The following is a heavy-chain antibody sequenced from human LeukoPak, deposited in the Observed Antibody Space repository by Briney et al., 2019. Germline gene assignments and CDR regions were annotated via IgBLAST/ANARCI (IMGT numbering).Heavy chain of an antibody. D-gene: IGHD3-22*01. J-gene: IGHJ3*02. CDR1: GFTFSSYG. Sequence: GGSLRLSCAASGFTFSSYGMHWVRQAPGKGLEWVAFIRYDGSNKYYADSVKGRFTISRDNSKNTLYLQMNSLRAEDTAVYYYAKDLYYYDSSERDAFDIWGQGTMVTVSS. V-gene: IGHV3-30*02. CDR2: IRYDGSNK. CDR3: AKDLYYYDSSERDAFDI.